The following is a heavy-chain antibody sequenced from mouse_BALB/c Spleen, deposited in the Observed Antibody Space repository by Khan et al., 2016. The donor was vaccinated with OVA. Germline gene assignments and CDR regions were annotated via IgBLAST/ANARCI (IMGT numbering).Heavy chain of an antibody. CDR1: GYTFSSYY. Sequence: QVQLKESGAELVKPGASVKLSCKASGYTFSSYYMYWVKQRPGQGLEWIGGINPNNGGPNFNEKFKTKATLTVDKSSSTAYMHLSSLTSEDSAVYYCTRSGYCNPFAYWGQGTLVTVSP. D-gene: IGHD3-2*02. V-gene: IGHV1S81*02. CDR2: INPNNGGP. CDR3: TRSGYCNPFAY. J-gene: IGHJ3*01.